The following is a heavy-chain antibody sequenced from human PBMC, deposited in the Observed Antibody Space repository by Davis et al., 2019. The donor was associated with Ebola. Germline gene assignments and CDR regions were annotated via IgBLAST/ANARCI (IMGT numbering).Heavy chain of an antibody. D-gene: IGHD3-22*01. CDR1: GFTFSSYA. Sequence: GESLKISCAASGFTFSSYAMSWVRQAPGKGLEWVSAISGSGGSTYYADSVKGRFTISRDNSKNTLYLQMNSLRAEDTAVYYCAKHHDSSDGYWGQGTLVTVSS. CDR3: AKHHDSSDGY. CDR2: ISGSGGST. V-gene: IGHV3-23*01. J-gene: IGHJ4*02.